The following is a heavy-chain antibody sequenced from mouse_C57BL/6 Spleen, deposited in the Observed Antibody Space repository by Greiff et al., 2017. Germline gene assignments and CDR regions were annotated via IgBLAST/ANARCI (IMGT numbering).Heavy chain of an antibody. Sequence: VQLQQSGPVLVKPGASVKMSCKASGYTFTDYYMNWVKQSHGKSLEWIGVINPYNGGTSYNQKFKGKATLTVDKSSSTAYMELNSLTSEDSAVYYCANYYYGSSYYFDYWGQGTTLTVSS. V-gene: IGHV1-19*01. CDR3: ANYYYGSSYYFDY. D-gene: IGHD1-1*01. CDR2: INPYNGGT. J-gene: IGHJ2*01. CDR1: GYTFTDYY.